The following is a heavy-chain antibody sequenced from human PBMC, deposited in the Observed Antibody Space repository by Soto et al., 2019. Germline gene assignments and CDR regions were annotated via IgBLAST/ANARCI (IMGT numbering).Heavy chain of an antibody. CDR3: ASGSGSYSVYYYGMDV. J-gene: IGHJ6*02. Sequence: SETLSLTCTVSGASIASASYYWGWIRQPPGKGLEWIGSIYYSGITFYNPSLKSRATMSVDTSKNQFSLKLSSVTAADTAVYYCASGSGSYSVYYYGMDVWGQGTTVTVSS. V-gene: IGHV4-39*01. D-gene: IGHD3-10*01. CDR1: GASIASASYY. CDR2: IYYSGIT.